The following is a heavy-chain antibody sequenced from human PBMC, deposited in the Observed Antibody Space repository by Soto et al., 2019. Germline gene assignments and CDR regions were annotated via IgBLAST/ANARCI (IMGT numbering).Heavy chain of an antibody. CDR3: ARVISSRDEYFDY. J-gene: IGHJ4*02. CDR2: VYYSGTT. D-gene: IGHD2-2*01. V-gene: IGHV4-61*08. CDR1: RGSIYSGDYY. Sequence: LSPTCTVSRGSIYSGDYYWIWIRQPPGRGLEWFGYVYYSGTTNYNPFLKSRVTLSLDKPKNQLSLNLTSVTAADTAVYYCARVISSRDEYFDYWGQGTVVTVSS.